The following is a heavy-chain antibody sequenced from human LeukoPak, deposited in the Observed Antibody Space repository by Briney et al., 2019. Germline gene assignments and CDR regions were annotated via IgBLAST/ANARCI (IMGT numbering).Heavy chain of an antibody. D-gene: IGHD5-18*01. CDR1: GFTFSSYA. Sequence: AGGSLRLSCAASGFTFSSYAMSWVRQAPGQGREWVSAISGSGGSTYYADSVKGRFTISRDNSKNTLYLQMNSLRAEDTAVYYCAKDITAMDLHDYWAREPWSPSPQ. J-gene: IGHJ4*02. CDR2: ISGSGGST. V-gene: IGHV3-23*01. CDR3: AKDITAMDLHDY.